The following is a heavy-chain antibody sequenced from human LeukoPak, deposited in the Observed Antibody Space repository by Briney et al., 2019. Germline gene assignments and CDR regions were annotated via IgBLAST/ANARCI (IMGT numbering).Heavy chain of an antibody. J-gene: IGHJ3*02. CDR3: ARGRYLRGFGAFDI. CDR2: INHSGST. V-gene: IGHV4-34*01. D-gene: IGHD3-9*01. CDR1: GGSFSGYY. Sequence: SETLSLTCAVYGGSFSGYYWSWIRQPPGKGLEWIGEINHSGSTNYNPSLKSRVTISVDTSKNQFSLKLSSVTAADTAVYYCARGRYLRGFGAFDIWGQGSMVTVSS.